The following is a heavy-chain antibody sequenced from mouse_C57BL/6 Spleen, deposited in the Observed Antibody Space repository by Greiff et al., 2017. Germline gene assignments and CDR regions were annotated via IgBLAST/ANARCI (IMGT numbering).Heavy chain of an antibody. V-gene: IGHV1-42*01. D-gene: IGHD1-1*01. J-gene: IGHJ4*01. CDR2: INPSTGGT. Sequence: VQLQQSGPELVKPGASVKISCKASGYSFTGYYMNWVKQSPEQSLEWIGAINPSTGGTTYNQKFKAKATLTVDTSSSTAYMQLQSLPSEDSAVYDCARSVITAVGDYWGQGTSVTVSS. CDR1: GYSFTGYY. CDR3: ARSVITAVGDY.